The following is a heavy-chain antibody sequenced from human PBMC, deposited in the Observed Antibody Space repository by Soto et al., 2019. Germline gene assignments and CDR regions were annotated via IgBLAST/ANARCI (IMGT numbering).Heavy chain of an antibody. CDR3: ARGRNGQQLVSPDFDY. CDR2: ISAYNGNT. V-gene: IGHV1-18*01. CDR1: GYTFTGYG. J-gene: IGHJ4*02. Sequence: ASVKVSCKASGYTFTGYGISWVRQAPGQGLEWMGWISAYNGNTNYAQKPQGRVTMTTDTSTSTAYMELRSLRSDDTAVYYCARGRNGQQLVSPDFDYWGQGTLVTVSS. D-gene: IGHD6-13*01.